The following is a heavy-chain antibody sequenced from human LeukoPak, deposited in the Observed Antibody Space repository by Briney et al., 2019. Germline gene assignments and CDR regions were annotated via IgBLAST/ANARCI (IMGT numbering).Heavy chain of an antibody. CDR2: IYYSGST. CDR1: GGSISSYY. Sequence: PSETLSLTCTVSGGSISSYYWSWIRQPPGKGLEWIGYIYYSGSTNYNPSLKSRVTISVDTSKNQFSLKLSSVTAADTAVYYCARDSEKQCLDYWGQGTLVTVSS. V-gene: IGHV4-59*12. CDR3: ARDSEKQCLDY. D-gene: IGHD6-19*01. J-gene: IGHJ4*02.